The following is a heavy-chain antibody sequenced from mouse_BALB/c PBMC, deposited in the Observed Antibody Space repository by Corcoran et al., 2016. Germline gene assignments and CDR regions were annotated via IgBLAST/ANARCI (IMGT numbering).Heavy chain of an antibody. CDR1: GYSFTSYY. J-gene: IGHJ2*01. D-gene: IGHD3-2*01. CDR2: IFPGSGNT. V-gene: IGHV1-66*01. Sequence: QVQLQQSGPELVKPGASVKISCKASGYSFTSYYIHWVKQRPGQGLEWIGWIFPGSGNTKYNEKFKGKATLTADKSSSTAYMQLSSLTSEDCAVYFCAKTARATYYFGYWGQGTTLTVSS. CDR3: AKTARATYYFGY.